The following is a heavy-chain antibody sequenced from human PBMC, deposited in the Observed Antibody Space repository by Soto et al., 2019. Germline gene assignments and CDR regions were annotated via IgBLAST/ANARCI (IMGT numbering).Heavy chain of an antibody. Sequence: GGSLRLSCAASGFTFSSYAMSWVRQAPGKGLEWVSAISGSGGSTYYADSVKGRFTISRDNSKNTLYLQMNSLRAEDTAVYYCAASNYGAERYFDLWGRGTLVTVSS. CDR2: ISGSGGST. V-gene: IGHV3-23*01. J-gene: IGHJ2*01. D-gene: IGHD4-4*01. CDR3: AASNYGAERYFDL. CDR1: GFTFSSYA.